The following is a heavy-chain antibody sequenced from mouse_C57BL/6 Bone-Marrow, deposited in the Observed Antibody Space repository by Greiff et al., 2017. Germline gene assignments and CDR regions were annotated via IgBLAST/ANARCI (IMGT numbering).Heavy chain of an antibody. J-gene: IGHJ3*01. CDR2: INPGSGGT. D-gene: IGHD3-2*02. CDR1: GYAFTNYL. CDR3: ARWGSSGYPWFAY. V-gene: IGHV1-54*01. Sequence: VQRVESGAELVRPGTSVKVSCKASGYAFTNYLIEWVKQRPGQGLEWIGVINPGSGGTNYNEKFKGKATLTADKSSSTAYMQLSSLTSEDSAVYFCARWGSSGYPWFAYWGQGTLVTVSA.